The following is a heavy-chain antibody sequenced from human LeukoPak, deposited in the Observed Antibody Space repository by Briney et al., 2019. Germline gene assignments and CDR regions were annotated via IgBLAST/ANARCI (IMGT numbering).Heavy chain of an antibody. V-gene: IGHV1-46*01. D-gene: IGHD3-22*01. J-gene: IGHJ4*02. CDR3: ARGGVYYYDSSGYYSNDPFDY. CDR1: GYTFTRYY. Sequence: ASVKVSCKASGYTFTRYYMHWVRQAPGQGLEWMGIINPSGGSTSYAQKFQGRVTMTRDTSTSTVYMELSSLRSEDTAVYYCARGGVYYYDSSGYYSNDPFDYWGQGTLVTVSS. CDR2: INPSGGST.